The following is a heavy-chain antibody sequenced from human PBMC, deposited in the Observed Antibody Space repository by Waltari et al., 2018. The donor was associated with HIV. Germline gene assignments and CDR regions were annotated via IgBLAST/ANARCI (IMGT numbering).Heavy chain of an antibody. V-gene: IGHV3-21*01. CDR3: ARDLSYYYGMYV. J-gene: IGHJ6*02. CDR2: CSVPRDYI. Sequence: EVRLVESGGGLVKPGGSLRLSCVVSGFSFSSYSMKWVRQAPGKGLEWVSSCSVPRDYIYYEDSVKGRFTVSRYNAKNSLYLQMNSLRAEDSAIYYCARDLSYYYGMYVWGPGTTVIVSS. CDR1: GFSFSSYS.